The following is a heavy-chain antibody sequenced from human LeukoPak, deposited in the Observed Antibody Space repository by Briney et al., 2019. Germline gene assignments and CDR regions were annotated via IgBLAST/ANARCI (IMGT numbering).Heavy chain of an antibody. D-gene: IGHD2-15*01. CDR3: ARDFPLPYCSGGSCYHWDY. V-gene: IGHV3-21*01. Sequence: GGSLRLSCAASGFTFSSYSMNWVRQAPGKGLEWVSSISSSSSYIYYADSVKGRFTISRDNAKNSLYLQMNSLRAEDTAVYYCARDFPLPYCSGGSCYHWDYWGQGTLVIVSS. CDR2: ISSSSSYI. CDR1: GFTFSSYS. J-gene: IGHJ4*02.